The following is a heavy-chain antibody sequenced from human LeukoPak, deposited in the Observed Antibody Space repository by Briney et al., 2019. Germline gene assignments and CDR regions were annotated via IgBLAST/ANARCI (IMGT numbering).Heavy chain of an antibody. CDR3: ARSVPDQLLYYYMDV. D-gene: IGHD2-2*01. V-gene: IGHV3-20*04. J-gene: IGHJ6*03. CDR2: INWNGGST. CDR1: GFTFDDYG. Sequence: GGSLRLSCAASGFTFDDYGMSWVRQAPGKGLEWVSGINWNGGSTGYADSVKGRFTISRVNAKNSLYLQMNSLRAEDTALYYCARSVPDQLLYYYMDVWGKGTTVTVSS.